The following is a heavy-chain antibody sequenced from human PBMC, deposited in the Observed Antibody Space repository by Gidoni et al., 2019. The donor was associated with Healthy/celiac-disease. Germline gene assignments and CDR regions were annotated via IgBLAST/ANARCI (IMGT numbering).Heavy chain of an antibody. CDR1: GFTFSNAW. Sequence: EVQLVESGGGLVKPGGSLSLSCAASGFTFSNAWMSWVRQAPGKGLEWVGRIKSKTDGGTTDYAAPVKGRFTISRDDSKNTLYLQMNSLKTEDTAVYYCTTDGRVVVAATNDYWGQGTLVTVSS. D-gene: IGHD2-15*01. CDR2: IKSKTDGGTT. CDR3: TTDGRVVVAATNDY. V-gene: IGHV3-15*01. J-gene: IGHJ4*02.